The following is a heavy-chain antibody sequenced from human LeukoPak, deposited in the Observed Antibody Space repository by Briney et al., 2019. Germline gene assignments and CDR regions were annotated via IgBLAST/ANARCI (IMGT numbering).Heavy chain of an antibody. CDR3: ARDGRYCSSTSCYATYYFDY. Sequence: PGRSLRLSCAASGFTFSSYAMHWVRQAPGKGLEWVAVISYDGSNKYYADSVKGRFTISRDNAKNSLYLQMNSLRAEDTAVYYCARDGRYCSSTSCYATYYFDYWGQGTLVTVSS. CDR1: GFTFSSYA. V-gene: IGHV3-30-3*01. D-gene: IGHD2-2*01. CDR2: ISYDGSNK. J-gene: IGHJ4*02.